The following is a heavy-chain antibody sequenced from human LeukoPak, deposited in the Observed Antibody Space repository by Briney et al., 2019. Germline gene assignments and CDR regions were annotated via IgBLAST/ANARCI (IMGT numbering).Heavy chain of an antibody. D-gene: IGHD3-10*01. Sequence: ASVKVSCKASGYTFTSYDINWVRQATGQGLEWMGWMNPNSGNTGYAQKFQGRVTMTRNTSISTAYMELSSLRSEDPAVYYCATPSSPSYYGPDILDYWGQGTLVTVSS. CDR1: GYTFTSYD. CDR3: ATPSSPSYYGPDILDY. CDR2: MNPNSGNT. J-gene: IGHJ4*02. V-gene: IGHV1-8*01.